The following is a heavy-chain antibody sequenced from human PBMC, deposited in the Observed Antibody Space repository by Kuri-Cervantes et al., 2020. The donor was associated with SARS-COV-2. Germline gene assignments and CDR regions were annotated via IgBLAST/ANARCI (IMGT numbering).Heavy chain of an antibody. D-gene: IGHD2-15*01. CDR3: ASSPCRGSCSTGFDY. CDR2: IDAIGGT. V-gene: IGHV4-34*01. Sequence: ESLKISCGVSGGSFRGFHWSWIRQSPGKGLEWIGEIDAIGGTHYTPSLESRLTISVDTSKNQFSLKLSPVTAADTAVYYCASSPCRGSCSTGFDYWGQGTLVTVPS. J-gene: IGHJ4*02. CDR1: GGSFRGFH.